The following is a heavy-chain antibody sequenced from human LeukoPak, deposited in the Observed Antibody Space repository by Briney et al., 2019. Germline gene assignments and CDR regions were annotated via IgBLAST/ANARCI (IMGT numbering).Heavy chain of an antibody. CDR3: TSWGDATAEYFQR. CDR2: ISGSGGST. V-gene: IGHV3-23*01. J-gene: IGHJ1*01. Sequence: PGGSLRLSCAASGFTFSSYWMSWVRQAPGKGLEWVSAISGSGGSTYYADSVKGRFTISRDNAQNSMYLQMNSLRVEDTAVYYCTSWGDATAEYFQRWGQGTLVTVSS. D-gene: IGHD2-21*02. CDR1: GFTFSSYW.